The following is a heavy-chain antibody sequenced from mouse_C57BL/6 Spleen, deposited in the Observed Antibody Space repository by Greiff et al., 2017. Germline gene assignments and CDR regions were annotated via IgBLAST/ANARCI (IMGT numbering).Heavy chain of an antibody. Sequence: EVQLQQSGPELVKPGASVKISCKASGYSFTGYFMNWVKQSHGHGLEWIGRIYPYNGDTFYNQKFKGKATLTVDKSSSTAYMELLSLTSEDSAVYYCARYDDDEGDAMDYWGQGTSVTVSS. V-gene: IGHV1-37*01. CDR1: GYSFTGYF. CDR2: IYPYNGDT. D-gene: IGHD2-4*01. J-gene: IGHJ4*01. CDR3: ARYDDDEGDAMDY.